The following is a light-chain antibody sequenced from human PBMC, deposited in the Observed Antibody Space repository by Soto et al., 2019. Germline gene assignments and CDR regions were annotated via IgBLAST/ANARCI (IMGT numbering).Light chain of an antibody. Sequence: DIQMTQSPSSLSASVGDRVTITCRASQDISDYLAWYQQNPGQVPKLLISAASTLQSGVPSRFSGSESGTDCTLTISGLHPEEFATYYCQNDNGLTWTFGHGTKLEIK. CDR3: QNDNGLTWT. CDR1: QDISDY. CDR2: AAS. J-gene: IGKJ1*01. V-gene: IGKV1-27*01.